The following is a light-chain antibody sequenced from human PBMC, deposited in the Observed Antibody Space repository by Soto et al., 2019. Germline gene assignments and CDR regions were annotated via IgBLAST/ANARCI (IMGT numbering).Light chain of an antibody. CDR1: QGISTA. CDR3: QQFTTKPLT. V-gene: IGKV1-13*02. Sequence: IQLTESPSTLSASVGDRVTITCRASQGISTALAWYHQRPGKSPDLLVYDASTLQSGVPSRFSGSGSETDFSLTTSGLQPEDFGHYYCQQFTTKPLTFGGGTRVQIK. CDR2: DAS. J-gene: IGKJ4*01.